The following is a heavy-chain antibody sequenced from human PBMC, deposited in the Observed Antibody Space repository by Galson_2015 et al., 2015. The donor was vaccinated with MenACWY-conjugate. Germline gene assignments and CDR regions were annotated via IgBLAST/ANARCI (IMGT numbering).Heavy chain of an antibody. D-gene: IGHD1-26*01. CDR1: GFTFNSHG. CDR3: AKRGAITASIWKDAFDI. CDR2: IRYDGSNK. Sequence: LRLSCAASGFTFNSHGMHWVRQAPGKGLEWVAVIRYDGSNKYYADSVKGRFTISKDNSKNTVYLQMDSLRAEDTAMYYCAKRGAITASIWKDAFDIRGQGTMVTVSS. J-gene: IGHJ3*02. V-gene: IGHV3-33*06.